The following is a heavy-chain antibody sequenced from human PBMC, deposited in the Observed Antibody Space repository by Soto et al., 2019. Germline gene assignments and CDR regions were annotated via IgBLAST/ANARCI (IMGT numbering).Heavy chain of an antibody. Sequence: SETLSLTCTVSGGPISSYYWSWIRQPPGKGLEWIGYIYYSGSTNYNPSLKSRVTISVDTSKNQFSLKLSSVTAADTAVYYCARSYYDFWSGYSVALYYGMDVWGQGTTVTVSS. D-gene: IGHD3-3*01. CDR2: IYYSGST. J-gene: IGHJ6*02. CDR1: GGPISSYY. V-gene: IGHV4-59*01. CDR3: ARSYYDFWSGYSVALYYGMDV.